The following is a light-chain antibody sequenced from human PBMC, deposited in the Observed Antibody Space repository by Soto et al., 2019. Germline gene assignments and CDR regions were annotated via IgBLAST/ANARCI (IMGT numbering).Light chain of an antibody. J-gene: IGKJ4*01. CDR3: QQYNNGPPLT. Sequence: EIVMTQSPATLSVSPGERATLSCRASQRVSSNVAWYQQKPGQAPRLLIYGTSTRATGIPARFSGSGSGTEFTLTISSLQSEDFALYYCQQYNNGPPLTFGGGTKVEIK. V-gene: IGKV3-15*01. CDR1: QRVSSN. CDR2: GTS.